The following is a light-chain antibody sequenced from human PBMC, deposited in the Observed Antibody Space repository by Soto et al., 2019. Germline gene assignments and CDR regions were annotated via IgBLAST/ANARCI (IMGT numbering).Light chain of an antibody. CDR1: QGIGDT. Sequence: MTQSPATLSINTGEGATLSCRASQGIGDTLAWYQHKPGQTPRLLIYDTSTRATGVPARFSGSRSGTEFTLTINSLQSEDFAVYYCQRYNNWPLTFGGGTKVDIK. CDR3: QRYNNWPLT. V-gene: IGKV3-15*01. J-gene: IGKJ4*01. CDR2: DTS.